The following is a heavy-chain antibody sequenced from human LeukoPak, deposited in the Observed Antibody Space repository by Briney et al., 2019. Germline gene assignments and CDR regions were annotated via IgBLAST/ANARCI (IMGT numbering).Heavy chain of an antibody. D-gene: IGHD3-9*01. V-gene: IGHV3-23*01. Sequence: GGSLRLSCAASGFSFNNYAMSWVRQAPGRGLEWVSTLTESGSTYYADSVKGRFTMSRDNSKNTVSLQMNSLRAEDTAVYYCARNAVGYDILTGYYLYYYYYYMDVWGKGTTVTVSS. CDR2: LTESGST. CDR1: GFSFNNYA. CDR3: ARNAVGYDILTGYYLYYYYYYMDV. J-gene: IGHJ6*03.